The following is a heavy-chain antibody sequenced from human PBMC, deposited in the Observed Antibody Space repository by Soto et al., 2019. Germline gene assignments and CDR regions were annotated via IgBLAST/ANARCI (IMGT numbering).Heavy chain of an antibody. CDR2: ISGSGGST. CDR1: GFTFSSYA. D-gene: IGHD3-3*01. J-gene: IGHJ4*02. V-gene: IGHV3-23*01. Sequence: EVQLLESGGGLVQPGGSLRLSCAASGFTFSSYAMNWVRQAPGKGLEWVSGISGSGGSTYYADSVKGRFTISRDKSKNTLYLQMNSLRAEDTAVYYCAKIHWSGYHLCFDYWGQGTLVTVSS. CDR3: AKIHWSGYHLCFDY.